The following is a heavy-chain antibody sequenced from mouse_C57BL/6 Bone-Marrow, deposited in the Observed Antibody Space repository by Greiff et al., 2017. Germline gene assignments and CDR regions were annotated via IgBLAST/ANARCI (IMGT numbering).Heavy chain of an antibody. CDR3: ARQGHYYGSSQYYCDY. V-gene: IGHV1-55*01. D-gene: IGHD1-1*01. Sequence: QVQLQQPGAELVKPGASVKMSCKASGYTFTSYWITWVKQRPGQGLEWIGDIYPGSGSTNYNEKFKSKATLTVDTSSSTAYMQLSSLTSEDSAVYYCARQGHYYGSSQYYCDYWGQGTTLTVSS. CDR2: IYPGSGST. J-gene: IGHJ2*01. CDR1: GYTFTSYW.